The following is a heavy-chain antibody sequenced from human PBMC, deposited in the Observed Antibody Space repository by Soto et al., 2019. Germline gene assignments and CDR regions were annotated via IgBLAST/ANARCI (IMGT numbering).Heavy chain of an antibody. J-gene: IGHJ5*02. CDR3: ARHSRRVVPAAGGWFDP. CDR1: GGSISSSSYY. D-gene: IGHD2-2*01. V-gene: IGHV4-39*01. Sequence: SETLSLTCTVSGGSISSSSYYWGWIRQPPGKGLEWIGSIYYSGSTYYNPSLKSRVTISVDTSKNQFSLKLSSVTAADTAVYYCARHSRRVVPAAGGWFDPWGQGTLVTVSS. CDR2: IYYSGST.